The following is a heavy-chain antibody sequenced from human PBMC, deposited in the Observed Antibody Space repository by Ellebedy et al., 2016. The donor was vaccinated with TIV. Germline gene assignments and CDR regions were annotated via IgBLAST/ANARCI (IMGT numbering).Heavy chain of an antibody. Sequence: GESLKISXAASGFTFSRYAMSWVRRTPGKGLEWVSSISGSGGRTSYSDSVKGRFTVSRDNSKNTLYLQMNSLRAEGTAAYYCAKDGVVAVPSAPYFFDSWGQGTLVTVSS. D-gene: IGHD2-2*01. CDR2: ISGSGGRT. V-gene: IGHV3-23*01. CDR1: GFTFSRYA. J-gene: IGHJ4*02. CDR3: AKDGVVAVPSAPYFFDS.